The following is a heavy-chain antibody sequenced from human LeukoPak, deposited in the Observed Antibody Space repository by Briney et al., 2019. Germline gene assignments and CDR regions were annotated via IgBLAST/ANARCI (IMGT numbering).Heavy chain of an antibody. J-gene: IGHJ4*02. Sequence: SETLSLTCTVSGGSISSYYRSWIRQPAGKGLEWIGRIYTSVSTNYNPSLKSRVTMSVDTSKNQFSLKLSSVTAADTAVYYCARIMVRGVSDYWGQGTLVTVSS. V-gene: IGHV4-4*07. CDR3: ARIMVRGVSDY. CDR1: GGSISSYY. D-gene: IGHD3-10*01. CDR2: IYTSVST.